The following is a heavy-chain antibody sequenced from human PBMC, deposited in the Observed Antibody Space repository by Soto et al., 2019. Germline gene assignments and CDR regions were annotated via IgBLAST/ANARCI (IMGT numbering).Heavy chain of an antibody. CDR3: ASSPDYYDSSGYVAVDI. Sequence: SAVKVSCKDSGGTFSSYAISWVRQAPGQGLECMGGIIPIFGTANYAQKFQGRVTITADESTSTAYMELSSLRAEDTAVYYCASSPDYYDSSGYVAVDIWGQGTMVTVSS. CDR1: GGTFSSYA. J-gene: IGHJ3*02. D-gene: IGHD3-22*01. CDR2: IIPIFGTA. V-gene: IGHV1-69*13.